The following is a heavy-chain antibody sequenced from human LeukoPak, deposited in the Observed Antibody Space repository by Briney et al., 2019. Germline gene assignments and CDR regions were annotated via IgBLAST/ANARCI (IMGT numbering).Heavy chain of an antibody. CDR2: IYSGGST. CDR1: GFTLSSNY. V-gene: IGHV3-53*01. D-gene: IGHD5-12*01. CDR3: ARALGGYSGYDPQYFDY. J-gene: IGHJ4*02. Sequence: GGSLRLSCAASGFTLSSNYMSWVRQAPGKGLEGVSVIYSGGSTYYADSVKGRFTISRDNSKNTLYLQMNSLRAEDTAVYYCARALGGYSGYDPQYFDYWGQGTLVTVSS.